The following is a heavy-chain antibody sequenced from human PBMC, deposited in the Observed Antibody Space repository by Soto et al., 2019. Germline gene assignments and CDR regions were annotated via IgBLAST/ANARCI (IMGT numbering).Heavy chain of an antibody. J-gene: IGHJ3*02. CDR2: IGSVGGDT. Sequence: GGSLRLSCAASGFTFRNFAMTRVRQAPGKRLEWVSTIGSVGGDTYYADSVKGRFTISRDDSKNTLSLQMNSLRAEDTAIYFCAKDMVNANSVWDPFDIWGQGTMVTVSS. D-gene: IGHD2-8*01. V-gene: IGHV3-23*01. CDR3: AKDMVNANSVWDPFDI. CDR1: GFTFRNFA.